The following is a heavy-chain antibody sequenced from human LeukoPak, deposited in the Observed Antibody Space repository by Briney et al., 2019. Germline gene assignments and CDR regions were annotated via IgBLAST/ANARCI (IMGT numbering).Heavy chain of an antibody. CDR1: GFIFSNYA. CDR3: ARAYCSGGSCYPFDY. V-gene: IGHV3-30-3*01. Sequence: PGGSLRLSCAASGFIFSNYAMHWVRQAPGKGLEWVAVISYDGSNKYYADSVKGRFTISRDNAKNSLYLQMNSLRAEDTAVYYCARAYCSGGSCYPFDYWGQGTLVTVSS. D-gene: IGHD2-15*01. J-gene: IGHJ4*02. CDR2: ISYDGSNK.